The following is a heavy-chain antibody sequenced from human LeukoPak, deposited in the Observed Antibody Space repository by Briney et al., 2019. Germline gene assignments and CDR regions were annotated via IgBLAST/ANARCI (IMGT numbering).Heavy chain of an antibody. CDR2: IRYDGSNK. D-gene: IGHD3-3*01. V-gene: IGHV3-30*02. CDR3: AKEYYDFWSGYYRPEGNYYYMDV. Sequence: PGGSLRLSCAASGFTFSSYGMHWVRQAPGKGLEWVAFIRYDGSNKYYADSVKGRFTISRDNSKNTLYLQMNSLRAEDTAVYYCAKEYYDFWSGYYRPEGNYYYMDVWGKGTTVTVSS. J-gene: IGHJ6*03. CDR1: GFTFSSYG.